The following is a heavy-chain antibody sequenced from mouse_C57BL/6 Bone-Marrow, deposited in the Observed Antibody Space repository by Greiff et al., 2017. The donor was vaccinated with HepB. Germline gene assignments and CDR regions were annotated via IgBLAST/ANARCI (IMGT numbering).Heavy chain of an antibody. CDR1: EYEFPSHD. CDR2: INSDGGST. J-gene: IGHJ4*01. D-gene: IGHD2-5*01. V-gene: IGHV5-2*01. Sequence: EVKLQESGGGLVQPGESLKLSCESNEYEFPSHDMSWVRKTPEKRLELVAAINSDGGSTYYPDTMERRFIISRDNTKKTLYLQMSSLRSEDTALYYCARPYYSNYGGLYYAMDYWGQGTSVTVSS. CDR3: ARPYYSNYGGLYYAMDY.